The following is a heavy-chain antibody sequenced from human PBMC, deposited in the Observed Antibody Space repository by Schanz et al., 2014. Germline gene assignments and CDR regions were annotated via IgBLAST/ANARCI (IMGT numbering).Heavy chain of an antibody. J-gene: IGHJ4*01. Sequence: EVQLLESGGGLGQPGGSLRLSCAVSGFTFSIFAMTWVRQAPGQGLEWVSTISGSGGDTYPADSVKGRFTISRDNSNNTLNLQMKNLRAEDTAVYDRAKDGGGYSYGGVEYWGQGILVTVSS. CDR2: ISGSGGDT. CDR3: AKDGGGYSYGGVEY. V-gene: IGHV3-23*01. D-gene: IGHD5-18*01. CDR1: GFTFSIFA.